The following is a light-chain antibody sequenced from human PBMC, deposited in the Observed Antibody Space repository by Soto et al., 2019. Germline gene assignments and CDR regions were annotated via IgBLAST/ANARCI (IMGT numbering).Light chain of an antibody. CDR3: SSYAGSNSVV. CDR2: EVT. CDR1: SNDVGGYNY. V-gene: IGLV2-8*01. Sequence: QSALTQPPSASGSPGQSVTISCTGTSNDVGGYNYVSWYQQHPGKAPKLMIYEVTKRPSGVPDRFSGSKSGNTASLIVSGLQAEDEADYYCSSYAGSNSVVFGGGTKLTVL. J-gene: IGLJ2*01.